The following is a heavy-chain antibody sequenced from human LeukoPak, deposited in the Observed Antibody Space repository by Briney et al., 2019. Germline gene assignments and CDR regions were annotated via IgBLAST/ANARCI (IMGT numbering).Heavy chain of an antibody. V-gene: IGHV3-74*01. Sequence: PGGSLRLSCVASGFIFSFYCMHWVRQAPGKGPMWVSRICPDGTGISYADSVKARFTTSRDNAKNTVYLQMNSLREEDTAVYYCVRDFRSADYWGQGTLVTVSS. CDR3: VRDFRSADY. CDR2: ICPDGTGI. CDR1: GFIFSFYC. J-gene: IGHJ4*02.